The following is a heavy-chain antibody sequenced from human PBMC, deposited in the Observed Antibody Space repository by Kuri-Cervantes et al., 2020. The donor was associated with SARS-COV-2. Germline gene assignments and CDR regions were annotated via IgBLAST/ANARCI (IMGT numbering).Heavy chain of an antibody. CDR2: INTNTGNP. Sequence: ASVKVSCKASGYTFTSYAMNWVRQAPGQGLEWMGWINTNTGNPTYAQGFTGWFVFSLDTSVSTAYLQISSLKAENTAVYYCARGLKSYYDSSGTKSLQHWGQGTLVTVSS. CDR3: ARGLKSYYDSSGTKSLQH. J-gene: IGHJ1*01. D-gene: IGHD3-22*01. V-gene: IGHV7-4-1*02. CDR1: GYTFTSYA.